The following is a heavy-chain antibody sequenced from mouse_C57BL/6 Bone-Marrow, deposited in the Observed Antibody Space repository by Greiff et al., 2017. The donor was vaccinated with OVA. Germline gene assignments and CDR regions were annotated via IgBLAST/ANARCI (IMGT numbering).Heavy chain of an antibody. CDR3: ARGETAQAKAWLAY. Sequence: QVQLKESGAELVKPGASVKISCKASGYAFSSYWMNWVKQRPGKGLEWIGQIYPGDGDTNYNGKFKGKATLTADKSSSTAYMQLSSLTSEDSAVYFCARGETAQAKAWLAYWGQGTLVTVSA. D-gene: IGHD3-2*02. V-gene: IGHV1-80*01. CDR1: GYAFSSYW. J-gene: IGHJ3*01. CDR2: IYPGDGDT.